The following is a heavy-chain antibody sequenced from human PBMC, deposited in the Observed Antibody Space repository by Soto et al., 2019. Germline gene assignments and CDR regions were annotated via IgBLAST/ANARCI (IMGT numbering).Heavy chain of an antibody. D-gene: IGHD2-15*01. J-gene: IGHJ4*02. CDR1: GLSFSSHA. CDR3: ARDFYREVDFFDY. V-gene: IGHV3-30*14. CDR2: ISHDGNDT. Sequence: QVHLVESGGGVVQPEKSLRLSCAVSGLSFSSHAMYWVRQAPGKGLEWVAGISHDGNDTFYADSVKGRFIISRDNSRNTLDLQMNNLTTEDTAVYYCARDFYREVDFFDYWGQGTLVTVSS.